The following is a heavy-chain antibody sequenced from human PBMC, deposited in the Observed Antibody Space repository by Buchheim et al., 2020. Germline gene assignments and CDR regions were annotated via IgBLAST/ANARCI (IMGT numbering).Heavy chain of an antibody. CDR3: ARWGRTGTTPNYYYGMDV. CDR1: GFMFSAYG. CDR2: ITSSSSSTM. V-gene: IGHV3-48*02. J-gene: IGHJ6*02. Sequence: EVQLVESGGGLVQPGGSLRLSCVASGFMFSAYGMDWVRQAPGKGLEWVSHITSSSSSTMYDADSVKGRFTISRDNAKNSIYLQMNSLRDEDTAVYYCARWGRTGTTPNYYYGMDVWGQGTT. D-gene: IGHD1-7*01.